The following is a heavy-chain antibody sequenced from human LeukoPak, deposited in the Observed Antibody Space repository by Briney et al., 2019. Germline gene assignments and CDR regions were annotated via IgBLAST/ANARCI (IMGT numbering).Heavy chain of an antibody. J-gene: IGHJ4*02. CDR3: AKDRTTVTPLYYFDY. CDR1: GFTFSSHA. V-gene: IGHV3-23*01. Sequence: GGSLTLSCAASGFTFSSHAMSWVRQAPGKGLEWVSAISGSGGSTYYADSVKGRFTISRDNSKNTLYLQMNSLRAEDTAVYYCAKDRTTVTPLYYFDYWGQGTLVTVSS. D-gene: IGHD4-17*01. CDR2: ISGSGGST.